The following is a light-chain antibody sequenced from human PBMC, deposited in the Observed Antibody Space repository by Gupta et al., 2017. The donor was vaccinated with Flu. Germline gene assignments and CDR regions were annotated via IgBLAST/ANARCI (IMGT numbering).Light chain of an antibody. J-gene: IGKJ5*01. CDR1: QSVSSSY. CDR3: QQDGPPIT. CDR2: GAS. V-gene: IGKV3-20*01. Sequence: EIVLTQSPGTLSLSPGERATLSCRASQSVSSSYLAWYQQKPGQAPRLLIYGASSRATGIPDRFSGSGSATDFTLTSSRREPEDFAVYYGQQDGPPITFGQGTRLEIK.